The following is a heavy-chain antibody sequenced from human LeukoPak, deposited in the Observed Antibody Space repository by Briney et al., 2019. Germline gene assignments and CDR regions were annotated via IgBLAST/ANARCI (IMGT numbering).Heavy chain of an antibody. Sequence: ASVKVSCTASGYTFTSYGISWVRQAPGQGLERMGWISAYNGNTNYAQKLQGRVTMTTGTSTSTAYMELRSLRSDDTAVYYCARGDSSGYSSYYYYGMDVWGQGTTVTVSS. CDR1: GYTFTSYG. CDR2: ISAYNGNT. J-gene: IGHJ6*02. CDR3: ARGDSSGYSSYYYYGMDV. V-gene: IGHV1-18*01. D-gene: IGHD3-22*01.